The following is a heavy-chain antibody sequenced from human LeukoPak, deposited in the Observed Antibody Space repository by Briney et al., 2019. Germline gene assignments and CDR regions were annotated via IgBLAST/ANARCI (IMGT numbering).Heavy chain of an antibody. D-gene: IGHD2-15*01. V-gene: IGHV4-39*07. CDR3: ARYCSGGSCFFSYYYGMDV. Sequence: PSETLSLTCTVSGGSISSSSYYWGWIRQPPGKGLEWIGSIYYSGSTNYNPSLKSRVTISVDTSKNQFSLKLSSVTAADTAVYYCARYCSGGSCFFSYYYGMDVWGQGTTVTVSS. CDR1: GGSISSSSYY. J-gene: IGHJ6*02. CDR2: IYYSGST.